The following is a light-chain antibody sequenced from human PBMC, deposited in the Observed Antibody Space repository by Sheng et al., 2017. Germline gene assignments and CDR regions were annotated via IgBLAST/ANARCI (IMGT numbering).Light chain of an antibody. CDR3: QQYHISPET. Sequence: EIVLTQSPGTLSLSPGERATFSCRADESIASNYLAWYQLKPGQAPRLLIYGASSRATGVPDRFSGSGSGADFTLTISRLEPEDIAVYYCQQYHISPETFGQGTKVE. J-gene: IGKJ1*01. V-gene: IGKV3-20*01. CDR2: GAS. CDR1: ESIASNY.